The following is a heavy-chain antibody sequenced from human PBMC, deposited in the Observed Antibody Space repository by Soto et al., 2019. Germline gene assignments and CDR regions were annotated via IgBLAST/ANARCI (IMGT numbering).Heavy chain of an antibody. V-gene: IGHV4-39*01. CDR1: GASISSSNYH. CDR3: ASSYDYLWGSYRYYFDY. J-gene: IGHJ4*02. D-gene: IGHD3-16*02. Sequence: PSETLSLTCTVSGASISSSNYHWGWIRQPPGKGLEWIGSIYYSGSTYYNPSLKSRVTISVDTSKNQFSLKLSSVTAADTAVYYCASSYDYLWGSYRYYFDYWGQGTLVTVSS. CDR2: IYYSGST.